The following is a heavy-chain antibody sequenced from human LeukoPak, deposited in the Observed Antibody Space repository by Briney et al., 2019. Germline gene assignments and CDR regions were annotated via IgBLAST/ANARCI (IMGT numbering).Heavy chain of an antibody. J-gene: IGHJ4*02. CDR2: ISAYNGNT. D-gene: IGHD6-19*01. CDR1: GYTFTSYG. V-gene: IGHV1-18*01. CDR3: SVVAGRIDY. Sequence: ASVKVSCKASGYTFTSYGISWVRQAPGQGLEWMGWISAYNGNTNYAQRLQGRVTMTTDTSTSTAYMGPRSLRSDDTAVYYCSVVAGRIDYWGQGTLVTVSS.